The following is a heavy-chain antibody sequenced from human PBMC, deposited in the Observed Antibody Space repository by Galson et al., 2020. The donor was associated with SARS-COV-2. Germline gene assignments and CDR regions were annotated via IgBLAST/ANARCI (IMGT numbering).Heavy chain of an antibody. Sequence: GGSLRLSCAASGFTFSSYAMSWVRQAPGKGLEWVSAISGSGGSTYYADSVKGRFTISRDNSKNTLYLQMNSLRAEDTAVYYCAKDRGYDYVWGSYRLRAPDAFDIWGQGTMVTVSS. CDR2: ISGSGGST. J-gene: IGHJ3*02. CDR1: GFTFSSYA. D-gene: IGHD3-16*02. CDR3: AKDRGYDYVWGSYRLRAPDAFDI. V-gene: IGHV3-23*01.